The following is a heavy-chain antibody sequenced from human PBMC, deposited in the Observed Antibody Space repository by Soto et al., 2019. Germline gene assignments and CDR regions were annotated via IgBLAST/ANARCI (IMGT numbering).Heavy chain of an antibody. V-gene: IGHV4-4*07. J-gene: IGHJ6*02. Sequence: QVQLQESGPGLVKPSETLSLTCTVSGGSISSYYWSWIRQPAGKGLEWIGRIYTSGSTNYNPSLKSRVTMSVDTSKNQFSLKLSSVTAADTAVYYSARDTKGYYDSSGYPLGYYGMDVWGQGTTVTVSS. D-gene: IGHD3-22*01. CDR3: ARDTKGYYDSSGYPLGYYGMDV. CDR1: GGSISSYY. CDR2: IYTSGST.